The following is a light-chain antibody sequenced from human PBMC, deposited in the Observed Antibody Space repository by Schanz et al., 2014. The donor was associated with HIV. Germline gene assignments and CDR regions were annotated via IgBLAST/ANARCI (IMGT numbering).Light chain of an antibody. CDR3: QSFGGSWGT. J-gene: IGKJ4*01. CDR2: ATS. Sequence: EIVLTQSPGTLSLSPGERATLSCGASQRLSSSYLAWYQQKRDQPPRLVIYATSTRAAGISDRFSGTGSGTDFTLTISRLEPDDFATYYCQSFGGSWGTFGGGTKLEL. CDR1: QRLSSSY. V-gene: IGKV3-20*01.